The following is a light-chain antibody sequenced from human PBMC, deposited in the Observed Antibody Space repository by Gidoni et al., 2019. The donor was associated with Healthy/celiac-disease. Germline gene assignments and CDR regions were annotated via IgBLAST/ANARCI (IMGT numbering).Light chain of an antibody. CDR1: QRVSSSY. Sequence: DIVLTQSPGTLALSPGASATRSCRASQRVSSSYLAWYQQKPCQAPRLLIYCASSRATGIPARFSGSGSGTDFTLTISRLEPEDFAVYYCQQHGSSPFTFGPGTKVDIQ. CDR3: QQHGSSPFT. CDR2: CAS. V-gene: IGKV3-20*01. J-gene: IGKJ3*01.